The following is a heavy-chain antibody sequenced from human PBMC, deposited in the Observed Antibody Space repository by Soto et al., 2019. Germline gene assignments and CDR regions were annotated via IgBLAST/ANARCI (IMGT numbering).Heavy chain of an antibody. Sequence: PGESLKISCKGSGYSFTSYWIGWVRQMPGKGLEWMGIIYPGDSDTRYSPSFQGQVTISADKSISTAYLQWSSLKASDTVMYYFARHDYDSSGYYQPPGYWGQGTLVTVSS. CDR1: GYSFTSYW. J-gene: IGHJ4*02. CDR3: ARHDYDSSGYYQPPGY. D-gene: IGHD3-22*01. CDR2: IYPGDSDT. V-gene: IGHV5-51*01.